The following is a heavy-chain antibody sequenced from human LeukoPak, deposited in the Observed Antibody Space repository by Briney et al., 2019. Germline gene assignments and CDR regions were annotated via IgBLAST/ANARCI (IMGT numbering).Heavy chain of an antibody. CDR3: ARDLKSGYSFGFDL. Sequence: GGSLRLSCAASTFTFSNFGMNWVRQAPGKGLEWVAVIWYDGSNIYYADSVKGRFTVSRDNSKNTLYLQMNSLRAEDTAVYYCARDLKSGYSFGFDLWGQGTLVTVSP. CDR1: TFTFSNFG. CDR2: IWYDGSNI. V-gene: IGHV3-33*01. J-gene: IGHJ4*02. D-gene: IGHD5-18*01.